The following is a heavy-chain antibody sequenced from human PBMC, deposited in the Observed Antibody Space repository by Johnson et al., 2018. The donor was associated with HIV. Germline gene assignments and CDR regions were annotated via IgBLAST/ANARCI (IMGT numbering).Heavy chain of an antibody. CDR1: GFTFSNAW. D-gene: IGHD3-22*01. Sequence: VQLVESGGGLVKPGGSLRLSCAASGFTFSNAWMSWVRQAPGKGLEWVGRIKSKTDGGTTDYAAPVKGRFTISRDDSKNTLYLQMNSLRAEDTAVYYCARVTMIVVVMQAFDIWGQGTMVTVSS. V-gene: IGHV3-15*01. J-gene: IGHJ3*02. CDR3: ARVTMIVVVMQAFDI. CDR2: IKSKTDGGTT.